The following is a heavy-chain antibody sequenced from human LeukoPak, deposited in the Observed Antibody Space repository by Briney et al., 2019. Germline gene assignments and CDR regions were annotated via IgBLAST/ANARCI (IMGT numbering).Heavy chain of an antibody. V-gene: IGHV3-30*18. CDR3: AKGSIDWYYFDY. CDR1: GFSFSTYD. Sequence: GGSLRLSSAASGFSFSTYDMHWVRQAPGKGLEWVAVISSDGSHKYWADSVKGRFTISRDNSKSTVYLQMNSLRAEDTAVYYCAKGSIDWYYFDYWGQGTLVTVSS. CDR2: ISSDGSHK. D-gene: IGHD3-9*01. J-gene: IGHJ4*02.